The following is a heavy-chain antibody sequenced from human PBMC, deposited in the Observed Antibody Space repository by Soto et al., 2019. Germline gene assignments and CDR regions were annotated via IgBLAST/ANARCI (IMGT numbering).Heavy chain of an antibody. J-gene: IGHJ3*02. V-gene: IGHV4-4*02. Sequence: VQLLESGGGLAQPGGSLRLSCAASGFSFSTYAMSWVRQAPGKGLEWIGEISHSGSTNYNPSLKSRITISVDRSKKQFSLELRSVTAADTAAYYCARSPSSSWYGGGAFEIWGHGTMVTVSS. CDR3: ARSPSSSWYGGGAFEI. CDR2: ISHSGST. D-gene: IGHD6-13*01. CDR1: GFSFSTYAM.